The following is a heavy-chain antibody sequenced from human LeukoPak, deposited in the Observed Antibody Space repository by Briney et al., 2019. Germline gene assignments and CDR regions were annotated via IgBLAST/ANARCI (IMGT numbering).Heavy chain of an antibody. D-gene: IGHD3-16*02. V-gene: IGHV3-21*01. Sequence: GGSLRLSSAASGFTFSSYSMNWGRQAPEKRLEWVSSITGSSTYIYYADSVKGRFTISRDNAKNSLYLQMNSLRAEDTAIYYCARAKPLPLMAHYFDYWGQGTLLTVSS. CDR2: ITGSSTYI. CDR1: GFTFSSYS. J-gene: IGHJ4*02. CDR3: ARAKPLPLMAHYFDY.